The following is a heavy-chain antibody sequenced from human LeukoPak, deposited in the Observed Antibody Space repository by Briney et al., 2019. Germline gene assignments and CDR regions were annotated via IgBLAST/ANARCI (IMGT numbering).Heavy chain of an antibody. CDR1: GFTFSSYG. CDR2: IRYDGSNK. V-gene: IGHV3-30*02. D-gene: IGHD1-26*01. Sequence: GSLRLSCAASGFTFSSYGMHWVRQAPGKGLEWVAFIRYDGSNKYYADSVKGRFTISRDNSKNTLYLQMNSLRAEDTAVYYCAKDLYRYSGSFNWFDPWGQGTLVTVSS. J-gene: IGHJ5*02. CDR3: AKDLYRYSGSFNWFDP.